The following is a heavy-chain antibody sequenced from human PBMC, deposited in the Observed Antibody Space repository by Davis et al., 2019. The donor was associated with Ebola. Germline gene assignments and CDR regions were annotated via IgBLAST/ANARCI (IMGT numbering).Heavy chain of an antibody. CDR3: ASDSSGWYYFDY. D-gene: IGHD6-19*01. Sequence: ASVKVSCKASGYTFTSYAMHWVRQAPGQRLEWMGWISAYNGNTNYAQKLQGRVTMTTDTSTSTAYMELRSLRSEDTAVYYCASDSSGWYYFDYWGQGTLVTVSS. V-gene: IGHV1-3*01. CDR2: ISAYNGNT. J-gene: IGHJ4*02. CDR1: GYTFTSYA.